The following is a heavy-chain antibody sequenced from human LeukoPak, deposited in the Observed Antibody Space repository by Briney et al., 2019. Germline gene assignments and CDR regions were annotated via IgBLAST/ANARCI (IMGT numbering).Heavy chain of an antibody. CDR2: IYPGDSDT. Sequence: GESLKISCKGSGYSFTSYWIGWVRQMPGKGLEWMGIIYPGDSDTRYSPSFPGQVTISADKSISTAYLQWSSLKASDTAMYYCARQPRYCSSTSCYNFDYWGQGTLVTVSS. CDR3: ARQPRYCSSTSCYNFDY. J-gene: IGHJ4*02. V-gene: IGHV5-51*01. D-gene: IGHD2-2*02. CDR1: GYSFTSYW.